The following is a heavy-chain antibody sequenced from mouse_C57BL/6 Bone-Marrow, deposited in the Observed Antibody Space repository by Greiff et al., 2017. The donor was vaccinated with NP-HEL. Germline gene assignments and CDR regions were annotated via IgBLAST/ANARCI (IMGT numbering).Heavy chain of an antibody. CDR3: ARTGLGRVYFDY. J-gene: IGHJ2*01. D-gene: IGHD4-1*01. V-gene: IGHV1-81*01. CDR1: GYTFTSYG. Sequence: QVQLQQSGAELARPGASVKLSCKASGYTFTSYGISWVKQRTGQGLEWIGEIYPRSGNTYYNEKFKGKSTLTADKSSSTAYMELRSLTSEDSAVYFCARTGLGRVYFDYWGQGTTLTVSS. CDR2: IYPRSGNT.